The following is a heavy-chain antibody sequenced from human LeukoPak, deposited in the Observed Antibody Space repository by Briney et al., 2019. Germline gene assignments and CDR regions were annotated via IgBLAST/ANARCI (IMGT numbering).Heavy chain of an antibody. CDR1: GFTFSDYY. CDR2: ISSSGSTI. Sequence: GGSLRLSCAASGFTFSDYYMSWIRQAPGKGLEWVSYISSSGSTIYYADSVKGRFTISRDNAKNSLYLQMNSLRAEDTAVYYCARRRAVAVTHWFDPWGQGTLVTVSS. CDR3: ARRRAVAVTHWFDP. V-gene: IGHV3-11*01. J-gene: IGHJ5*02. D-gene: IGHD6-19*01.